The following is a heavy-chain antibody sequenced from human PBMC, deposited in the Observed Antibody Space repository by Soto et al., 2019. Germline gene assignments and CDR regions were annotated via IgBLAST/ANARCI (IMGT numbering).Heavy chain of an antibody. CDR3: ARPRYDSTGTPFDH. J-gene: IGHJ4*02. CDR1: GFTFSSYW. CDR2: INTDGGST. V-gene: IGHV3-74*01. Sequence: EVQLVESGGGLVQPGGSLRLSCAASGFTFSSYWLHWVRQAPGKELVWVSGINTDGGSTDYADSVKGRFIISRDNAKNTLYLQMNSLRAEDTAVYYCARPRYDSTGTPFDHWGLGTLVTVSS. D-gene: IGHD3-22*01.